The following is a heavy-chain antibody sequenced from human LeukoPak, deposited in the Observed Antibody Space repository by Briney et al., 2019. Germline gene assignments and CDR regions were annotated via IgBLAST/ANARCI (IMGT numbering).Heavy chain of an antibody. CDR1: GFNFNSYT. CDR2: IKRDGSEK. CDR3: ARLGPASSGWPESFDY. V-gene: IGHV3-7*03. Sequence: GGSLRLSCAASGFNFNSYTMNWVRQAPGKGLEWVANIKRDGSEKYYVDSVKGRFTISRDNAKNSLDLQMNSLRVEDTAVYYCARLGPASSGWPESFDYWGQGTLVTVSS. J-gene: IGHJ4*02. D-gene: IGHD6-19*01.